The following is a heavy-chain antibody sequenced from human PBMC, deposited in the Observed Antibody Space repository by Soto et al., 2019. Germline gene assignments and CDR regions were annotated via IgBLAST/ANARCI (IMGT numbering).Heavy chain of an antibody. Sequence: QVQLVQSGAEVKKPGSSVKVSCKASGGTFSSYAISWVRQAPGQGLEWMGGIIPIFGTVNYAQKFQGRVTITADESTSTAYMELSSLRSEDTAVYYCARKVVGATRGYYYYGMDVWGQGTTVTVSS. CDR1: GGTFSSYA. V-gene: IGHV1-69*01. D-gene: IGHD1-26*01. CDR2: IIPIFGTV. CDR3: ARKVVGATRGYYYYGMDV. J-gene: IGHJ6*02.